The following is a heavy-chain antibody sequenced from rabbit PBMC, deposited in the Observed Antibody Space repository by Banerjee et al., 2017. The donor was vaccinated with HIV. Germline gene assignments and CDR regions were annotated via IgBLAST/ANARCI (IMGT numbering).Heavy chain of an antibody. D-gene: IGHD2-1*01. CDR1: GFDFNSNA. CDR3: ARYDDYVQFFGL. CDR2: IYARSGST. J-gene: IGHJ6*01. V-gene: IGHV1S47*01. Sequence: QEQLVESGGGLVQPEGSLTLTCKASGFDFNSNAMCWVRQAPGKGLEWIACIYARSGSTWYASWVNGRFTISMTSSTTVTLQMTSLTAADTATYFCARYDDYVQFFGLWGQGTLVTVS.